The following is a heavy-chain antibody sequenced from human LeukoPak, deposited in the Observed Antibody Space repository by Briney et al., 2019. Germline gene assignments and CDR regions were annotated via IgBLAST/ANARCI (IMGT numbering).Heavy chain of an antibody. Sequence: SETLSLTCTVSGGSISSGDYYWSWIRQPPGRALGWFGYIYYSGSTYYNPSLKSRVTISVDTSKNQFSLKLSSVTAADTAVYYCARVSGSVPQYGMDVWGQGTTVTVSS. V-gene: IGHV4-30-4*01. CDR1: GGSISSGDYY. CDR2: IYYSGST. J-gene: IGHJ6*02. CDR3: ARVSGSVPQYGMDV. D-gene: IGHD6-19*01.